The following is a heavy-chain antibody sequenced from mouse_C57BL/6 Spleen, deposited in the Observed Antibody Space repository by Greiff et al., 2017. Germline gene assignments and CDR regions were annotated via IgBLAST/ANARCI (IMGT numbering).Heavy chain of an antibody. CDR1: GYTFTSYW. Sequence: QVQLQQPGAELVKPGASVKLSCKASGYTFTSYWMHWVKQRPGQGLEWIGMIHPNSGSTNYNEKFKSKATLTVDKSSSTAYMQLSSLTSEDSAVYYCARNGNPPLGYAMDYWGQGTSVTVSS. D-gene: IGHD2-1*01. J-gene: IGHJ4*01. CDR2: IHPNSGST. CDR3: ARNGNPPLGYAMDY. V-gene: IGHV1-64*01.